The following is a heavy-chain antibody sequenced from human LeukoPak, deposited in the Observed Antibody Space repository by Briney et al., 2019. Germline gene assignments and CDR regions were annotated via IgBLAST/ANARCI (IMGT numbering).Heavy chain of an antibody. CDR1: GFTFSSYG. D-gene: IGHD3-22*01. CDR2: IRYDGSNK. Sequence: GGSLRLSCAASGFTFSSYGMHWVRQAPGKGLEWLAFIRYDGSNKYYADSVKGRFTISRDNSKNTLYLQMNSLRAEDTAVYYCAKDGNYYDSSGYGDYWGQGTLVTVSS. V-gene: IGHV3-30*02. CDR3: AKDGNYYDSSGYGDY. J-gene: IGHJ4*02.